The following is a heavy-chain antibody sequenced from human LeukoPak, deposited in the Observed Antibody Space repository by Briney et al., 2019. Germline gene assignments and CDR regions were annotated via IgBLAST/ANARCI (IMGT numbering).Heavy chain of an antibody. Sequence: GGSLRLSCAASGFIFSSYAMHWVRQAPGKGLEWVAVISYDGSNKYYADSVKGRFTISRDNSKNTLYLQMNSLRAEDTAVYYCARAAGDYYDSSGYLDYWGQGTLVTVSS. CDR1: GFIFSSYA. V-gene: IGHV3-30-3*01. CDR3: ARAAGDYYDSSGYLDY. CDR2: ISYDGSNK. J-gene: IGHJ4*02. D-gene: IGHD3-22*01.